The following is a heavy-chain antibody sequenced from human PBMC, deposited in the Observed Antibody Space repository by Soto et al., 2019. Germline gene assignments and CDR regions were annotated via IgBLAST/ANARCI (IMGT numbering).Heavy chain of an antibody. J-gene: IGHJ4*02. Sequence: SETLSLTCTVSGGSISSYYWSWIRQPPGKGLEWIGYIYYSGSTNYNPSLKSRVTISVDTSKNQFSLKLSSVTAAGTAVYYCARRYGSAIDYWGQGTLVTVS. V-gene: IGHV4-59*08. D-gene: IGHD1-26*01. CDR1: GGSISSYY. CDR2: IYYSGST. CDR3: ARRYGSAIDY.